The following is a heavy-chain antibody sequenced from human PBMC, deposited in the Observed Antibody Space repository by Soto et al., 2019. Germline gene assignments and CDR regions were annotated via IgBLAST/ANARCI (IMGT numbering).Heavy chain of an antibody. D-gene: IGHD3-3*01. Sequence: SETLSLTCTVSGGSISSGDYYWSWIRQPPGKGLEWIGYIYYSGSTYYNPSLKSRVTISVDTSKNQFSLKLSSVTAADTAVYYCARVKVLRFLEWFDYWGQGTLVTVSS. CDR3: ARVKVLRFLEWFDY. J-gene: IGHJ4*02. CDR2: IYYSGST. CDR1: GGSISSGDYY. V-gene: IGHV4-30-4*01.